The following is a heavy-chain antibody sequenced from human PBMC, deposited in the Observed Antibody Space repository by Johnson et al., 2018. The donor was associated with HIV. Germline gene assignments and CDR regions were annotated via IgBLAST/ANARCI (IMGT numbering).Heavy chain of an antibody. CDR2: ISSHGGST. J-gene: IGHJ3*02. D-gene: IGHD1-14*01. V-gene: IGHV3-64*01. Sequence: VQLVESGGGLVQPGGSLRLSCAASGFTFSSYAMHWVRQAPGKGLEYVSAISSHGGSTYYANSVKGRFTISRDNSKNTVSLQMNSLRVEDTAVYYCARDDRPDGFDIWGQGTMVTVSS. CDR1: GFTFSSYA. CDR3: ARDDRPDGFDI.